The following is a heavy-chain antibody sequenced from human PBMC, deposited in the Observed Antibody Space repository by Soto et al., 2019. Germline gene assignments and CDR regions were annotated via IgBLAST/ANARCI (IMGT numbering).Heavy chain of an antibody. CDR1: GFSLSRYG. D-gene: IGHD2-8*02. Sequence: QPGGSLRLSCTASGFSLSRYGLHWVRQAPGKGLQWVAGLWSNGIKTSYTDSVKGRFTISRDTSKNMLYLQMNTLGAEDTAVYYCARDLHYWSLLIDHWGQGTLVTVSS. CDR3: ARDLHYWSLLIDH. CDR2: LWSNGIKT. J-gene: IGHJ4*02. V-gene: IGHV3-33*01.